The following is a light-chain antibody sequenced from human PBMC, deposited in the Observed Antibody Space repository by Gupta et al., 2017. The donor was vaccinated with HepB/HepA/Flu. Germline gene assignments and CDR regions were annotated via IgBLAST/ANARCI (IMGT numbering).Light chain of an antibody. Sequence: QSALTQPPSASGSLGQSVTISCTGSSSDVGGYEFVSWYQQHPGKAPKIMIYEVDKRPSGVPHRFSGSKSGKTASLTVSGLQADDEADYYLTSYAGKNTVIFGGGTTPNVL. CDR1: SSDVGGYEF. CDR2: EVD. J-gene: IGLJ2*01. CDR3: TSYAGKNTVI. V-gene: IGLV2-8*01.